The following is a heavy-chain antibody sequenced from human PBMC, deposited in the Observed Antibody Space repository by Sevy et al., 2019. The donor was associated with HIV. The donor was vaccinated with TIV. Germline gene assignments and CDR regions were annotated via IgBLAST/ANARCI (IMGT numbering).Heavy chain of an antibody. Sequence: GGSLRLSCAASGFTFSSYGMHWVRQAPGKGLEWVAVISYDGSNKYYADSVKGRFTISRDNSKNTLYLQMTSLKAEDTAVYYCAKDHGGATDYWGQGTLVTVSS. CDR3: AKDHGGATDY. J-gene: IGHJ4*02. CDR1: GFTFSSYG. V-gene: IGHV3-30*18. CDR2: ISYDGSNK.